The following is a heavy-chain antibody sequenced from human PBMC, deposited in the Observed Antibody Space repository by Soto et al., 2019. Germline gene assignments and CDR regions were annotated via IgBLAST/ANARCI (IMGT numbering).Heavy chain of an antibody. CDR1: GYSFTSYW. D-gene: IGHD6-19*01. J-gene: IGHJ6*02. V-gene: IGHV5-51*01. CDR3: ARIGVEAVAGYYYYGMDV. CDR2: IYPGDSDT. Sequence: PGESLKISCTASGYSFTSYWIGWVRQMPGKGLEWMGIIYPGDSDTRYSPSFQGQVTISADKSISTAYLQWSTLKASDTATYYCARIGVEAVAGYYYYGMDVWGQGTTVTVSS.